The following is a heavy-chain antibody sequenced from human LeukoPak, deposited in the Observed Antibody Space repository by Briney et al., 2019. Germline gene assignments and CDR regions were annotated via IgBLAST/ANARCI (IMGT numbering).Heavy chain of an antibody. D-gene: IGHD4-17*01. J-gene: IGHJ3*02. CDR3: ARAYGDYPGYDAFDI. Sequence: ASVKVSCKASGYTFTSYGISWVRQAPGQGREGMGWISAYNGNTNYAQKLQGRVTITTDTSTSTAYMELRSLRSDDTAVYYCARAYGDYPGYDAFDIWGQGTMVTVSS. V-gene: IGHV1-18*01. CDR1: GYTFTSYG. CDR2: ISAYNGNT.